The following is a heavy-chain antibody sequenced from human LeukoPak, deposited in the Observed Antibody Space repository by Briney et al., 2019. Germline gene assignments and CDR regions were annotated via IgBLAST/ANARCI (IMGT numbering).Heavy chain of an antibody. Sequence: GASVKVSCKASGYTFTSYYMHWVRQAPGQGLEWMGIINPSGGSTSYAQKSQGRVTMTRDTSTSTVYMELSSLRSEDTAVYYCARDGIAVVPAAHDFPDYYMDVWGKGTTVTVSS. CDR2: INPSGGST. CDR3: ARDGIAVVPAAHDFPDYYMDV. J-gene: IGHJ6*03. D-gene: IGHD2-2*01. V-gene: IGHV1-46*01. CDR1: GYTFTSYY.